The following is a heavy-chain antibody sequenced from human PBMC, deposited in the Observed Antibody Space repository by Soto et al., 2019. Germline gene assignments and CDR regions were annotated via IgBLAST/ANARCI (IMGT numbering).Heavy chain of an antibody. CDR2: IYYSGST. D-gene: IGHD2-15*01. CDR3: AAKAGGSYWYFDL. J-gene: IGHJ2*01. V-gene: IGHV4-39*01. Sequence: QLQLQESGPGLVKPSETLSLTCTVSGGSISSSSYYWGWIRQPPGKGLEWIGSIYYSGSTYYNPSLKSRVTISVDTSKNQFSLKLSSVTAADTAVYYCAAKAGGSYWYFDLWGRGTLVTVSS. CDR1: GGSISSSSYY.